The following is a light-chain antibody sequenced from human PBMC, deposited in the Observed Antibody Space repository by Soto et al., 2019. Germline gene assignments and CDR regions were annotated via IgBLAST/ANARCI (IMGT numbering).Light chain of an antibody. CDR2: KAS. CDR3: QQYNTYSWA. Sequence: DNQMTQSPSTLSGSVGDRVTITCRASQTISSWLAWYQQKPGKAPKLLVYKASTLATGVPSRFSGSGSGTEFTLTISSLQADDFATYYCQQYNTYSWAFGQGTKVDIK. CDR1: QTISSW. J-gene: IGKJ1*01. V-gene: IGKV1-5*03.